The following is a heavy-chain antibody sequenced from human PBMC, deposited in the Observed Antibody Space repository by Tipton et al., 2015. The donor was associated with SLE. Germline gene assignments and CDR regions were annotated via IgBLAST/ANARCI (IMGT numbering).Heavy chain of an antibody. CDR1: GFDVTDHY. CDR2: IKSKTIGGTT. CDR3: TARPCIITSCYDY. V-gene: IGHV3-15*01. D-gene: IGHD2-2*01. Sequence: SLRLSCAASGFDVTDHYMSWVRQAPGKGLEWVGRIKSKTIGGTTDYAAPVKGRFTISRDDSKNTLYLQMNSLNTEDTAVYYCTARPCIITSCYDYWGQGTLVTVSS. J-gene: IGHJ4*02.